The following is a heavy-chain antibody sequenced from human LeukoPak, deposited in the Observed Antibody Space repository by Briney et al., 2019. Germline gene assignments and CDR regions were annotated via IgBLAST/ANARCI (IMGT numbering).Heavy chain of an antibody. D-gene: IGHD3-10*01. J-gene: IGHJ4*02. V-gene: IGHV4-38-2*01. CDR2: TNHGGAP. CDR1: GYSLSSVYY. Sequence: PSGTLSLTCAVSGYSLSSVYYWGGIRRPPGKGREWMGSTNHGGAPSYTPSPKSRATLPVATSKNQFSPKLSAVTTPTTPVIYVARLPTVEYYYASRGDSWGPRTLVTVSS. CDR3: ARLPTVEYYYASRGDS.